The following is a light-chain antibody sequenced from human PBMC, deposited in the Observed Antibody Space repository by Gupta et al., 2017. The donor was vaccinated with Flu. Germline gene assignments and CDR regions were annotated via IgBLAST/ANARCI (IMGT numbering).Light chain of an antibody. CDR1: SSDVGAYNY. J-gene: IGLJ2*01. V-gene: IGLV2-8*01. CDR3: SSYAGSNNLV. Sequence: SVTISTTGTSSDVGAYNYVSWYHPHPAKAPKLMIYEVSKRPAGVPDRFSGSKSGNTASLTVSVLQAEEEADYYCSSYAGSNNLVFGGGTKLTVL. CDR2: EVS.